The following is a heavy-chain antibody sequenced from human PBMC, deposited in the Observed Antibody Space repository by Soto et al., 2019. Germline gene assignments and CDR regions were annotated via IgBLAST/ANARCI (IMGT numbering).Heavy chain of an antibody. V-gene: IGHV1-46*01. CDR3: ARFQSLSPYYYSAFDI. D-gene: IGHD3-22*01. CDR2: INPSGGST. Sequence: ASVKVSCKASGYTFTSYYMHWVRQAPGQGLEWMGIINPSGGSTSYAQKFQGRVTMTRDTSTSTVYMKLSSLRSEDTAVYYCARFQSLSPYYYSAFDIWGQGTMVTVSS. CDR1: GYTFTSYY. J-gene: IGHJ3*02.